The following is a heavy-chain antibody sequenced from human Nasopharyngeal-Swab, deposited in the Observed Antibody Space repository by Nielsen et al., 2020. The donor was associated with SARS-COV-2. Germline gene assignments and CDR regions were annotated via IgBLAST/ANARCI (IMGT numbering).Heavy chain of an antibody. CDR3: AKLEVVQIVVVITTWGYFDY. V-gene: IGHV3-23*01. Sequence: GGSLRLSCAASGFTFSSYAMSWVRQAPGKGLEWVTAISGSGGSTYYADSVKGRFTISSDNSKNTLYLQMNSMRAEDTAVYYCAKLEVVQIVVVITTWGYFDYWGQGTLVTVSS. J-gene: IGHJ4*02. D-gene: IGHD3-22*01. CDR1: GFTFSSYA. CDR2: ISGSGGST.